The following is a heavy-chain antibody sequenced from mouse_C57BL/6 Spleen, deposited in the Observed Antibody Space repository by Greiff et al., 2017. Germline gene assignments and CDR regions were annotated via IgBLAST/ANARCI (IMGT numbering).Heavy chain of an antibody. J-gene: IGHJ2*01. CDR1: GFTFSDYY. D-gene: IGHD4-1*01. Sequence: EVQLVESEGGLVQPGSSMKLSCTASGFTFSDYYMAWVRQVPEKGLEWVANINYDGSSTYYLDSLKSRFIISRDNAKNILYLQMSSLKSEDTATYYCARTGTDYFDYWGQGTTLTVSS. V-gene: IGHV5-16*01. CDR3: ARTGTDYFDY. CDR2: INYDGSST.